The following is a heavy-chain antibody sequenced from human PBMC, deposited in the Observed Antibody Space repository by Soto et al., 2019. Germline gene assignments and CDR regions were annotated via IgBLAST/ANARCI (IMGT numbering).Heavy chain of an antibody. CDR2: IHHGGNI. J-gene: IGHJ4*02. CDR1: GDSIISTNW. V-gene: IGHV4-4*02. D-gene: IGHD5-12*01. Sequence: SETLSLTCAVSGDSIISTNWWHWVRQSPDKGLEWIGEIHHGGNINYNPSLKSRVTISVDTSKNQFSLKLSSVTAADTAVYYCASQGRDGYNPRPFDYWGQGTLVTVSS. CDR3: ASQGRDGYNPRPFDY.